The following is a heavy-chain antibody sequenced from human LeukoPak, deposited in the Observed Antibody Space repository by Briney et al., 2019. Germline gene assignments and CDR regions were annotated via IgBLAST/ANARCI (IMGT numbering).Heavy chain of an antibody. CDR3: AKYCSGVTCSGY. D-gene: IGHD2-15*01. J-gene: IGHJ4*02. V-gene: IGHV3-23*01. CDR1: GFTFRSYA. CDR2: ITESGDIT. Sequence: GASLRLSCAASGFTFRSYAMCWVHQAPGKGPEWVSGITESGDITYYADSVQGRFIISRDNSKNTLSLQMNSLRVEDTATYYCAKYCSGVTCSGYWGQGTVVTVSS.